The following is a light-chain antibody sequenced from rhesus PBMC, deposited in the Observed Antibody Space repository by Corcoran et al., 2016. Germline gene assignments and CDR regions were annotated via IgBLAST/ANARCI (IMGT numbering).Light chain of an antibody. V-gene: IGKV1-21*01. J-gene: IGKJ1*01. Sequence: DIQMTQSPSSLSASVGDRVTLTCRASQDISSWLAWYQQKPGKAPTLLIYKASSLQSGVPSRFGGSGSGTDFTPTLSSLQPEDFATYYCQQYNSAPWTFGQGTKVEIK. CDR3: QQYNSAPWT. CDR2: KAS. CDR1: QDISSW.